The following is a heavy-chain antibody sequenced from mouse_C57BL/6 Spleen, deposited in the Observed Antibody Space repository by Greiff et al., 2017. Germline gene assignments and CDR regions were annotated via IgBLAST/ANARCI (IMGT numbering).Heavy chain of an antibody. Sequence: EVQLVESEGGLVQPGSSLKLSCTASGFTFSDYYMAWVRQVPEKGLEWVANINYDGSSTYYLDSLNSRFIISRDNAKNILYLQMSSLKSEDTATYYCARGYFDVWGTGTTVTVSS. CDR1: GFTFSDYY. V-gene: IGHV5-16*01. CDR3: ARGYFDV. CDR2: INYDGSST. J-gene: IGHJ1*03.